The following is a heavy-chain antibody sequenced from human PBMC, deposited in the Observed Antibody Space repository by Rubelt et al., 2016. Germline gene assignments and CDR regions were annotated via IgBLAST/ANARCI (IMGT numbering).Heavy chain of an antibody. CDR2: IYYSGAT. CDR3: ANSMNWGADY. J-gene: IGHJ4*02. V-gene: IGHV4-39*07. Sequence: QLQLQESGPELVKPSETLSLTCTVSSGSVSSADHYWGWIRQPPGKGLEWIGSIYYSGATHYNPSLQSRVTLSVDTSKNQCSRKLSSVTAADTAVYYCANSMNWGADYWGQGTLVTVSS. CDR1: SGSVSSADHY. D-gene: IGHD7-27*01.